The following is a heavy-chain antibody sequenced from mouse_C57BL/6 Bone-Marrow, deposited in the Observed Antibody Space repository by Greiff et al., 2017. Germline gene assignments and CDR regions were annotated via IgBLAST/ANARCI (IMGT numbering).Heavy chain of an antibody. Sequence: VQLQQSGAELVKPGASVTMSCKASGYTFTSYWITWVKQRPGQGLEWIGDIYPGSGSTNYNEKFKSKATLTVDTSSSTAYMQLSSLTSEDSAVXYCARWDYGSSLGYWYFDVWGTGTTVTVSS. CDR2: IYPGSGST. V-gene: IGHV1-55*01. J-gene: IGHJ1*03. CDR3: ARWDYGSSLGYWYFDV. D-gene: IGHD1-1*01. CDR1: GYTFTSYW.